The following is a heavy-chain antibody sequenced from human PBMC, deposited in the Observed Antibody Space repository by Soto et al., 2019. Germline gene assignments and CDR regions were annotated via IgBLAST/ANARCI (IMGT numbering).Heavy chain of an antibody. J-gene: IGHJ3*02. V-gene: IGHV1-69*13. Sequence: SVKVSCKASGGTFSSYAISWVRQAPGQGLEWMGGIIPIFGTANYAQKFQGRVTITADESTSTAYMELSSLRSEDTAVYYCARDSDLRANAFDIWGQGTMVTVSS. CDR1: GGTFSSYA. CDR2: IIPIFGTA. CDR3: ARDSDLRANAFDI.